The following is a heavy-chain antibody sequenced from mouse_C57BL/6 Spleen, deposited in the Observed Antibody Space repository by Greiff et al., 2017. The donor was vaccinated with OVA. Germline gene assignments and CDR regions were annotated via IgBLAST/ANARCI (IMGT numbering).Heavy chain of an antibody. CDR2: IRNKANGYTT. CDR3: ARQTAQATGFAY. Sequence: VQLKESGGGLVQPGGSLSLSCAASGFTFTAYYMSWVRQPPGKALEWLGFIRNKANGYTTEYSASVKGRFTISRDNSQSILYLQMNALRAEDSATYYCARQTAQATGFAYWGQGTLVTVSA. D-gene: IGHD3-2*02. CDR1: GFTFTAYY. V-gene: IGHV7-3*01. J-gene: IGHJ3*01.